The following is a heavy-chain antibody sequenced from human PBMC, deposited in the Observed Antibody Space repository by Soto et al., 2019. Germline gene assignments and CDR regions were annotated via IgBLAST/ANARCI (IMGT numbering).Heavy chain of an antibody. D-gene: IGHD1-20*01. CDR3: ATSQKGYNWNYFDH. J-gene: IGHJ4*02. Sequence: SETLSLSCAVSGASISGSYYYWAWLRQSPGKGPEWIGSVFYTGFTSYNPSLESRVSVSVDTSKSQFSLKLSAVTAADTAVYYCATSQKGYNWNYFDHWGQGALVTVSS. V-gene: IGHV4-39*01. CDR1: GASISGSYYY. CDR2: VFYTGFT.